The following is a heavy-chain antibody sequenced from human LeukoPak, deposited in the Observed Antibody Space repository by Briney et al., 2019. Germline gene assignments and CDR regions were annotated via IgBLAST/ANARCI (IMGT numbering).Heavy chain of an antibody. CDR1: GYTFTSYG. CDR2: ISAYNGNT. D-gene: IGHD4-17*01. Sequence: ASVKVSCKASGYTFTSYGISWVRQAPGQGLEWMGWISAYNGNTNYAQKLQGRVTMTTDTSTSTAYMELRSLRSDDTAVYYCARASDYGDYRYYFDYWGQGTLVTVSS. V-gene: IGHV1-18*01. CDR3: ARASDYGDYRYYFDY. J-gene: IGHJ4*02.